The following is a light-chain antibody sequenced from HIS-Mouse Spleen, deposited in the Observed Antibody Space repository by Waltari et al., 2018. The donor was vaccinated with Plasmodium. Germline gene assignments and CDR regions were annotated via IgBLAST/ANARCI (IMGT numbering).Light chain of an antibody. CDR3: CSYAGSSTFV. CDR2: EGS. CDR1: CTYVGWYTL. J-gene: IGLJ3*02. Sequence: HSAPTQPAPVSASPGQSITISCCSTCTYVGWYTLVSWYQQHPGKAPKLMIYEGSKRPSGVSNRFSGSKSGNTASLTISGLQAEDEADYYCCSYAGSSTFVFGGGTKLTVL. V-gene: IGLV2-23*03.